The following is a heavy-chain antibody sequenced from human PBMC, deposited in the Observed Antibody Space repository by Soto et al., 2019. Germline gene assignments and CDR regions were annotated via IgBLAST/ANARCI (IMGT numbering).Heavy chain of an antibody. J-gene: IGHJ4*02. CDR1: GYSFAGYW. CDR3: ARQIYDSDTGPNFQYYFDS. V-gene: IGHV5-10-1*01. CDR2: IDPSDSQT. D-gene: IGHD3-22*01. Sequence: GESLQISCKGSGYSFAGYWITCVRQKPGKGLEWMGRIDPSDSQTYYSPSFRGHVTISATKSITTVFLQWSSLGASDTAMYYCARQIYDSDTGPNFQYYFDSWGEGTPVTVSS.